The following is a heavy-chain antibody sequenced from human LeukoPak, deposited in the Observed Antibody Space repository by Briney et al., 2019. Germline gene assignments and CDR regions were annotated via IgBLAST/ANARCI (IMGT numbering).Heavy chain of an antibody. D-gene: IGHD3-22*01. CDR1: GFTVSNDY. V-gene: IGHV3-53*01. J-gene: IGHJ4*02. CDR3: AKRGVVIRVILVGFHKQANYFDS. Sequence: GGSLRLSCAASGFTVSNDYMAWVRQAPGRGLEWVSLIYGDGTTFYTDSVKGRFTISRDNPRNTLYLQMSSLRPEDTAVYFCAKRGVVIRVILVGFHKQANYFDSWGQGVLVTVSS. CDR2: IYGDGTT.